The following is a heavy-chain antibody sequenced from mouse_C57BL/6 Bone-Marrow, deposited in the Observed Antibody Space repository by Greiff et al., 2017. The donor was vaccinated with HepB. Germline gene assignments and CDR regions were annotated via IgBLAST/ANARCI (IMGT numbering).Heavy chain of an antibody. J-gene: IGHJ2*01. D-gene: IGHD1-1*01. CDR1: GFNIKDDY. Sequence: VQLKQSGAELVRPGASVKLSCTASGFNIKDDYMHWVKQRPEQGLEWIGWIDPENGDTEYASKFQGKATITADTSSNTAYLQLSSLTSEDTAVYYCSYYYGSSHYWGQGTTLKVSS. CDR2: IDPENGDT. V-gene: IGHV14-4*01. CDR3: SYYYGSSHY.